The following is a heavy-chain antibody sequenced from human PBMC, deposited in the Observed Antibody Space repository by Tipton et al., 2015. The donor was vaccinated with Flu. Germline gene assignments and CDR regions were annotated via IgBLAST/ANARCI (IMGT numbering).Heavy chain of an antibody. CDR3: ARELRYSSGWYYFDY. CDR2: IYYTGST. V-gene: IGHV4-59*12. J-gene: IGHJ4*02. CDR1: GGSISNYY. D-gene: IGHD6-19*01. Sequence: GLVKPSETLSLTCTVSGGSISNYYWFWIRQSPEKGLEWIGFIYYTGSTNYDPSLKSRVTISVDTSKNQLSLKLSSVTAADTAVYYCARELRYSSGWYYFDYWGQGTLVTVSS.